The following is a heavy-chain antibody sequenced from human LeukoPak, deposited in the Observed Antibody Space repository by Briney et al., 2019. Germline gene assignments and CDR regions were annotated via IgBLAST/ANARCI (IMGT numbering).Heavy chain of an antibody. J-gene: IGHJ3*02. Sequence: SETLSLTCTVSGGSISSGYYWSWIRPPPGKGLEWIGYIYYSGTTNYNPYLKSRVTISVDTSKNQFSMKLRSVTAADTAVYYCARGGWSAFDIWGQGTMVTVSS. D-gene: IGHD3-10*01. CDR2: IYYSGTT. CDR3: ARGGWSAFDI. CDR1: GGSISSGYY. V-gene: IGHV4-61*01.